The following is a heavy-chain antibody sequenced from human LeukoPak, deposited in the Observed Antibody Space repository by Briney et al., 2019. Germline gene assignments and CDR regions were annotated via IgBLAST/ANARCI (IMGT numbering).Heavy chain of an antibody. CDR2: VFYSGTT. CDR3: TRFCVGGTCNSGGDL. V-gene: IGHV4-39*07. CDR1: GGSINTNGYY. J-gene: IGHJ4*02. Sequence: SETLSLTCTVSGGSINTNGYYWGWIRQPPGKGLEWIGGVFYSGTTYYNPSVESRVTISIDTSNNQFSLKLSSVTAADTAVHYCTRFCVGGTCNSGGDLWGQGALVTVSS. D-gene: IGHD2-15*01.